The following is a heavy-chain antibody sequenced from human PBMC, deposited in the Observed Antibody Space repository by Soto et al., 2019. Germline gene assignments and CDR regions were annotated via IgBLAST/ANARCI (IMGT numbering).Heavy chain of an antibody. D-gene: IGHD5-18*01. CDR1: GGSISSSIYY. J-gene: IGHJ4*02. Sequence: KPSETLSLTCTVSGGSISSSIYYGVWIRQPPGKGLEWIGSIYYSGSTYYNPSLKSRVTISVDTSKNQFSLKLSPVTAADTAVYYCARHRPSWIQLRTFDYWGQGTLVTVSS. CDR3: ARHRPSWIQLRTFDY. V-gene: IGHV4-39*01. CDR2: IYYSGST.